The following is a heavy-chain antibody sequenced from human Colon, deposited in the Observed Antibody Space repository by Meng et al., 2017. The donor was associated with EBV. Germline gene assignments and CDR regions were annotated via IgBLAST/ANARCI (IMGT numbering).Heavy chain of an antibody. CDR3: ARDKSIRG. V-gene: IGHV3-21*01. CDR1: GFTCSTSS. D-gene: IGHD2/OR15-2a*01. CDR2: ISDSGRSI. J-gene: IGHJ4*02. Sequence: KLWEPVGDLVKPGMSLVLSCADSGFTCSTSSSNLFRQAPWKGLEWVSSISDSGRSIYYADSVKGRFTISRDHAKNSLYLQMNSLRGEDTAVYYCARDKSIRGWGQGTLVTVSS.